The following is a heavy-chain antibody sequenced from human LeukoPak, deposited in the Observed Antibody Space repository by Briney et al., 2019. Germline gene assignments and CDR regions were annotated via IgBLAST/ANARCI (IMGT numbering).Heavy chain of an antibody. J-gene: IGHJ4*02. Sequence: GGSLRLSCTASGFIFSTYAMNWVRQAPGKGLEWVANIKQDGSEKYYVDSVKGRFTISRDNAENSLYLQMNSLRAEDTAVYYCARDHVVAGIVFDYWGQGTRLTVSS. D-gene: IGHD6-19*01. V-gene: IGHV3-7*01. CDR1: GFIFSTYA. CDR2: IKQDGSEK. CDR3: ARDHVVAGIVFDY.